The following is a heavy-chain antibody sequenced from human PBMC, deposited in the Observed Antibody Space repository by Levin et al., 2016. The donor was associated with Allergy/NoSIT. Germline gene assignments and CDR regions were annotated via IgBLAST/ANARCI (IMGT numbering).Heavy chain of an antibody. CDR2: IFPGEFDDT. D-gene: IGHD1-26*01. CDR3: ARPSGPSSFSLPMDV. V-gene: IGHV5-51*01. J-gene: IGHJ6*02. Sequence: GESLKISCKASGYMFTRYWIGWVRQMPGKGLEWIGIIFPGEFDDTRYSPSLQGQVTISVDKSISTTYLQWSGLRASDSAIYFCARPSGPSSFSLPMDVWGQGTMVTVSS. CDR1: GYMFTRYW.